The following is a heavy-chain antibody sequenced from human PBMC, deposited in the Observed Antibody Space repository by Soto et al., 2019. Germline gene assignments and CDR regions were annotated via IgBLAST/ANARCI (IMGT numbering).Heavy chain of an antibody. D-gene: IGHD3-10*01. J-gene: IGHJ4*02. Sequence: QLQLQESGPGLVKPSETLSLTCTVSGGSISSSSYYWGWIRQPPGKGLEWIGSIYYSGSTYYNPSLKSRVTISVDTSKNQFSLKLRSVTAADTAVYYCAEQTDYYYGSGSYYFDYWGQGTLVTVSS. CDR3: AEQTDYYYGSGSYYFDY. CDR1: GGSISSSSYY. V-gene: IGHV4-39*01. CDR2: IYYSGST.